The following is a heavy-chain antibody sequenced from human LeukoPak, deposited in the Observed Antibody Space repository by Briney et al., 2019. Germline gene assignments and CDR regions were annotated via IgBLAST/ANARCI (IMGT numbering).Heavy chain of an antibody. J-gene: IGHJ4*02. Sequence: GGSLRLSCAASGFTFSSYSMNWVRQAPGKGLDWVAYISRDSGAVYYADSVKGRFTVSRDNVQNSLALQMNSLRDEDTAVYFCARDHNWGFDYWGQGTLVTVSS. V-gene: IGHV3-48*02. CDR2: ISRDSGAV. CDR1: GFTFSSYS. D-gene: IGHD7-27*01. CDR3: ARDHNWGFDY.